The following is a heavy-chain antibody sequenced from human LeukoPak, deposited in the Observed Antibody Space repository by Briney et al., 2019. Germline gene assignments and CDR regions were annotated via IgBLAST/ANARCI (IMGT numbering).Heavy chain of an antibody. CDR3: VRSRAASLGYFDF. Sequence: GGSLRLSCAVSGFIFDDYALHWVRQVPGKGLEWVAFSSWIEGHTDYLDSVKGRFTISRDNSKNSLSLQMNSLRAEDSALYYCVRSRAASLGYFDFWGQGTLVTVSS. D-gene: IGHD1-26*01. CDR1: GFIFDDYA. CDR2: SSWIEGHT. V-gene: IGHV3-43D*03. J-gene: IGHJ4*02.